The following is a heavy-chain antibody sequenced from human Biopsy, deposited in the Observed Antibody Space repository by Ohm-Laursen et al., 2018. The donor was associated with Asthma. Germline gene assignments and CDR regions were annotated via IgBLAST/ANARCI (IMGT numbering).Heavy chain of an antibody. Sequence: SETLSLTCTVSPGSISDYYWNWIRQFPGKGLEWIGYVYSTGSTRYNPSLKSRVTISVDTSINQVSLRLSSVTAADTAMYYCARATSTWSQSGPHYFDHWGQGALATVSS. CDR2: VYSTGST. D-gene: IGHD6-13*01. J-gene: IGHJ4*02. CDR1: PGSISDYY. V-gene: IGHV4-59*01. CDR3: ARATSTWSQSGPHYFDH.